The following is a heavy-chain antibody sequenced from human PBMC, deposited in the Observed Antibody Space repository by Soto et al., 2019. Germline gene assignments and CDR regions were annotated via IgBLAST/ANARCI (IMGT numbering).Heavy chain of an antibody. D-gene: IGHD3-16*02. J-gene: IGHJ3*02. CDR2: ISGSGGST. Sequence: GGSLRLSCAASGFTFSSYAMSWVRQAPGKGLEWVSAISGSGGSTHYADSVKGRFTISRDNSKNTLYLQMNSLRAEDTAVYYCAKDQGITFGGVIVISAFDIWGQGTMVTVSS. CDR1: GFTFSSYA. CDR3: AKDQGITFGGVIVISAFDI. V-gene: IGHV3-23*01.